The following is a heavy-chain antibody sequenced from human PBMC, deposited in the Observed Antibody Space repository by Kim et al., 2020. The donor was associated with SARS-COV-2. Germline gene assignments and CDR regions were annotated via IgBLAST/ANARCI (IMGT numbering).Heavy chain of an antibody. CDR1: GFTFNNYV. Sequence: LSRTCAASGFTFNNYVMSWVRQSPGKGLEWVSATTANGDSTHYADSVKGRFTISRDNSKNTLHLQMNSLRVEDTAIYYCAKGYVYDFYFFDCWGQGT. J-gene: IGHJ4*02. CDR2: TTANGDST. D-gene: IGHD2-21*01. CDR3: AKGYVYDFYFFDC. V-gene: IGHV3-23*01.